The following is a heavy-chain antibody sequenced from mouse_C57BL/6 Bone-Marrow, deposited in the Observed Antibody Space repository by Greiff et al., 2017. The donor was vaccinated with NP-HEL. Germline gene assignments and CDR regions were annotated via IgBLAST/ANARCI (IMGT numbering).Heavy chain of an antibody. Sequence: EVQLQQSGAELVRPGSSVKMSCKTSGYTFTSYGINWVKQRPGQGLEWIGNIYLGNGYTEYNEKFKGKATLTSDKSSSTAYLQLSSLTSEDSAIYFCARKGTWERYFDVCGTGTAVTVSS. D-gene: IGHD4-1*01. CDR2: IYLGNGYT. CDR1: GYTFTSYG. V-gene: IGHV1-58*01. CDR3: ARKGTWERYFDV. J-gene: IGHJ1*03.